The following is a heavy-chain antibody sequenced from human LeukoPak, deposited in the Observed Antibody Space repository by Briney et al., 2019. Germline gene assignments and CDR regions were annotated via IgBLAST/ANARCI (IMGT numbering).Heavy chain of an antibody. J-gene: IGHJ6*03. CDR1: GFTFSSHA. CDR2: ISGSGGST. D-gene: IGHD6-13*01. V-gene: IGHV3-23*01. Sequence: GGSLRLSCAASGFTFSSHAMNWVRQAPGKGLEWVSAISGSGGSTYYTDSVKGRFTISRDNSKNTLYLQMTSLRAEDTAVYHCVKSTVGCGSNCGSYYYSMDVWGKGTTVTVSS. CDR3: VKSTVGCGSNCGSYYYSMDV.